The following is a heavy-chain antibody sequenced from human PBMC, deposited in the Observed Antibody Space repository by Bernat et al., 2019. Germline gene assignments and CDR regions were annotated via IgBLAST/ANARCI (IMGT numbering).Heavy chain of an antibody. V-gene: IGHV3-30*01. Sequence: QVQLVESGGGVVQPGRSLRLSCAASGFTFSSYAMHWVRQAPGKGLEWVAVISYDGSNKYYADSVKGRFTISRDNSKNTLYLQMNSLRAEDTAVYYCARRIAALYYYMDVWGKGTTVTVSS. D-gene: IGHD6-25*01. CDR2: ISYDGSNK. CDR3: ARRIAALYYYMDV. CDR1: GFTFSSYA. J-gene: IGHJ6*03.